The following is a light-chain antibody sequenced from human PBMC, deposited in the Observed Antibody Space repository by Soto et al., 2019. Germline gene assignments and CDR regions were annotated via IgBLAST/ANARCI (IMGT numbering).Light chain of an antibody. CDR1: QSVSSSY. CDR3: QQYGSSPVT. CDR2: GAS. Sequence: EIVLTQSPGTLSLSPGERGTLSCRASQSVSSSYLAWYQRKPGQAPRLLIYGASSRATGIPDRFSGSGSGTDFSLTISRLEPEDFAVYYCQQYGSSPVTFGQGTKVDIK. V-gene: IGKV3-20*01. J-gene: IGKJ1*01.